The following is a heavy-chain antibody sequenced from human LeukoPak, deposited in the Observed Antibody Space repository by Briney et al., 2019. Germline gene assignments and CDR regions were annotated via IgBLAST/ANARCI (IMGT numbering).Heavy chain of an antibody. V-gene: IGHV4-34*01. CDR2: INHSGST. Sequence: SETLSLTCAVYGGSFSGYYWSWIRQPPGKGLEWIGEINHSGSTNYNPSPKSRVTISADTSKNQFSLKLRSVTAADTAVYYCARVGDGNNRPPDYWGQGTLVTVSS. D-gene: IGHD5-24*01. CDR1: GGSFSGYY. CDR3: ARVGDGNNRPPDY. J-gene: IGHJ4*02.